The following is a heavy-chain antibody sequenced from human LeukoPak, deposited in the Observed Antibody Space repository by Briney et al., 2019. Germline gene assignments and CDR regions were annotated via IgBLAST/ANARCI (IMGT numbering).Heavy chain of an antibody. J-gene: IGHJ4*02. CDR2: IHYSGST. Sequence: PSETLSLTCTVSGGSISSSSYYWGWIRQPPGKGLEWIGSIHYSGSTYYNPSLKSRVTISVDTSKNQFSLKLSSVTAADTAVYYCARESGGAARPGFDYWGQGTLVTVSS. V-gene: IGHV4-39*07. CDR1: GGSISSSSYY. CDR3: ARESGGAARPGFDY. D-gene: IGHD6-6*01.